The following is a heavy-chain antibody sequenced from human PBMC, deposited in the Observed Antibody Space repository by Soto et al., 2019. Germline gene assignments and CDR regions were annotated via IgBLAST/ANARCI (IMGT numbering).Heavy chain of an antibody. Sequence: EVQLVESGGGLVKPGGSLRLSCAASGFTFSSYRMNWVRQAPGKGLEWVSSISSSSSYIYYADSVKGRFTISRDNAKNSLFLQMNSLRAEDTAVYYCARERISRYYDYGMDVWGQGTTVTVSS. CDR1: GFTFSSYR. V-gene: IGHV3-21*01. CDR3: ARERISRYYDYGMDV. CDR2: ISSSSSYI. J-gene: IGHJ6*02.